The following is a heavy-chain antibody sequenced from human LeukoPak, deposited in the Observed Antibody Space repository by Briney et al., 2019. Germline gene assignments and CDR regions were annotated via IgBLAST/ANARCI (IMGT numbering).Heavy chain of an antibody. CDR1: GFTFSSYW. CDR3: ARDPGYSSGWYFY. CDR2: IKQDGSEK. J-gene: IGHJ4*02. V-gene: IGHV3-7*01. Sequence: GGSLRLSCAASGFTFSSYWMSWVRQAPGKGLEWVANIKQDGSEKYYVDPVKGRFTISRDNAKNSLYLQMNSLRAEDTAVYYCARDPGYSSGWYFYWGQGTLVIVSS. D-gene: IGHD6-19*01.